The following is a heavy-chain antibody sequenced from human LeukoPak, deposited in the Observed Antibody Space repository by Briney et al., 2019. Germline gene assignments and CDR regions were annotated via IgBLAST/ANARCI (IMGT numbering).Heavy chain of an antibody. D-gene: IGHD3-22*01. J-gene: IGHJ3*01. V-gene: IGHV3-23*01. CDR3: AKYYYDSGGRGNDAFDV. Sequence: PGGSLRLSCAASGFTFSGYWMSWVRQAPGKGLEWVSAISGSGGSTYYADSVRGRFTISRDNSKNTLYLQMSSLRAEDTATFYCAKYYYDSGGRGNDAFDVWGQGTLVTVSS. CDR2: ISGSGGST. CDR1: GFTFSGYW.